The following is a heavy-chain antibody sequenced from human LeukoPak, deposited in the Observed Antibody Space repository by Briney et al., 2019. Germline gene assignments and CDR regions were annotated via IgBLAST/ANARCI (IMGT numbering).Heavy chain of an antibody. CDR3: VEXPXXXXXXGXXXLXTXXXXXXXXXXXIDV. Sequence: GGSLRLSCAVSGFTLGNYWMTWVRQLPGKGLEWVASIKPDGSDKYYVNSVKGRFTISRDNAKNSLFLQMNSLRAEDTAVYYCVEXPXXXXXXGXXXLXTXXXXXXXXXXXIDV. D-gene: IGHD3-3*01. V-gene: IGHV3-7*01. CDR1: GFTLGNYW. J-gene: IGHJ3*01. CDR2: IKPDGSDK.